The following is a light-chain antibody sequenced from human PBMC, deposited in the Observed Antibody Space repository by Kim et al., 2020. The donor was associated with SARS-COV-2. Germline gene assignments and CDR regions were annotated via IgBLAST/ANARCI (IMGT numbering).Light chain of an antibody. J-gene: IGLJ2*01. CDR3: NSWDSNDNVL. CDR1: SLRSYY. Sequence: SSELTQDPAVSVALGQTVRITCQGDSLRSYYATWYQQKPGQAPILVIYGKNNRPSGIPDRFSGSSSGNTASLTITGTQAGDEADYYCNSWDSNDNVLFGGGTKLTVL. CDR2: GKN. V-gene: IGLV3-19*01.